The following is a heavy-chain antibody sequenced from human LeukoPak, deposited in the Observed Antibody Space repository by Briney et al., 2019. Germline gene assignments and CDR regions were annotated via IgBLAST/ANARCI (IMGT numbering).Heavy chain of an antibody. CDR3: ARVGGYCTITSCSYGMDV. CDR1: GYSFSDYY. V-gene: IGHV1-2*02. Sequence: ASVNVSCTASGYSFSDYYMHWVRQAPGQGLEWMGCINPYSGDTNDAQKFHGRVTMTRDTPISTADMEVSMLRSDDAAVFYCARVGGYCTITSCSYGMDVWGQGSTVTVSS. CDR2: INPYSGDT. D-gene: IGHD2-2*01. J-gene: IGHJ6*02.